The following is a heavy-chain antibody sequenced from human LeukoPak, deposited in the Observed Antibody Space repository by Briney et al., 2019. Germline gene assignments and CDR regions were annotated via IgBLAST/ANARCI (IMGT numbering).Heavy chain of an antibody. D-gene: IGHD3-3*01. CDR2: IYTSGST. Sequence: SETLSLTCTVSGGSISSYYWSWIRQPAGKGLEWIGRIYTSGSTNYNPSLKSRVTMSVDTSKNQFSMKLSSVTAADTAVYYCARDTEYYDFWSGYYRGSYYFDYWGQGTLVTVSS. CDR3: ARDTEYYDFWSGYYRGSYYFDY. V-gene: IGHV4-4*07. J-gene: IGHJ4*02. CDR1: GGSISSYY.